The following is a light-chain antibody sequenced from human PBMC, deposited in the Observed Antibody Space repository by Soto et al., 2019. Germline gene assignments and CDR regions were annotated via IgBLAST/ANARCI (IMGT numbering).Light chain of an antibody. V-gene: IGKV3-15*01. Sequence: EIVMTQSPATLSVSPGERATLSCRASQSVRSNLAWYHQRPGQAPRLLIYAASARATGIPARFSGSGSGTEFTLTISSLQPEDFATYYCLQDYYYPLSFGGGTKVDIK. CDR2: AAS. CDR1: QSVRSN. CDR3: LQDYYYPLS. J-gene: IGKJ4*01.